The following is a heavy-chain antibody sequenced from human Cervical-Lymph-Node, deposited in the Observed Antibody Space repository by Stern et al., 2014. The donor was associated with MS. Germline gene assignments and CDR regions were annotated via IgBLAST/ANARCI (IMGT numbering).Heavy chain of an antibody. CDR3: ARHTTMTSLDY. V-gene: IGHV4-61*02. CDR1: GGSITSGSYY. J-gene: IGHJ4*02. D-gene: IGHD1-1*01. CDR2: VYIGRST. Sequence: QVQLQESGPGLVNPSQTLSVTCTVSGGSITSGSYYWSWIRQPAGKGLEWIGRVYIGRSTDYNPSLKSRATISADTSNNQFSLKRRSVTAADTAIYYCARHTTMTSLDYWGQGTLVTVSS.